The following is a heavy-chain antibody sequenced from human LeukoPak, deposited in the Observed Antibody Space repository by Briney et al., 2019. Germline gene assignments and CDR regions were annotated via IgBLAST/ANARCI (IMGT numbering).Heavy chain of an antibody. CDR1: GGSFSGYY. CDR3: ARGRGTRYGGNSGRGPYYYYMDV. J-gene: IGHJ6*03. CDR2: INHSGST. D-gene: IGHD4-23*01. Sequence: PSETLSLTCAVYGGSFSGYYWSWIRQPPGKGLEWIGEINHSGSTNYNPSLKSRVTISVDTSKNQFSLKLSSVTAADTAVYYCARGRGTRYGGNSGRGPYYYYMDVWGKGTTVTVSS. V-gene: IGHV4-34*01.